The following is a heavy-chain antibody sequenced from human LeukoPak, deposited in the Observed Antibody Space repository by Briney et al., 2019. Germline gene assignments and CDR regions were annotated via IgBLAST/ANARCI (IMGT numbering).Heavy chain of an antibody. CDR1: GYTFTGYY. V-gene: IGHV1-2*02. D-gene: IGHD6-19*01. CDR2: INPNSGGT. CDR3: ARSGSGWYIVDY. J-gene: IGHJ4*02. Sequence: ASVKASCKASGYTFTGYYMHWVRQAPGQGLEWMGWINPNSGGTNYAQKFQGRVTMTRDTSISTAYMELSRLRSDDTAVYYCARSGSGWYIVDYWGQGTLVTVSS.